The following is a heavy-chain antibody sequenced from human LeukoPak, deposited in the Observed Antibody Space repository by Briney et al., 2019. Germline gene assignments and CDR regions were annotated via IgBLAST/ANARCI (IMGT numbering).Heavy chain of an antibody. CDR2: IGGGGSTT. D-gene: IGHD3-10*01. Sequence: GGSLRLSCVASGLTFGNYGMNWVRQAPGKGLEWVSSIGGGGSTTYYADSVRGRFTISRDNSKNSMYLQMSSPRAEDTAIYYCAEVESSYCRIWGQGTLVTVSS. J-gene: IGHJ4*02. CDR3: AEVESSYCRI. V-gene: IGHV3-23*01. CDR1: GLTFGNYG.